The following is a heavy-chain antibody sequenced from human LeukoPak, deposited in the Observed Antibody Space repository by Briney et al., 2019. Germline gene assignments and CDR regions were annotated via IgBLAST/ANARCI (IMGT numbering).Heavy chain of an antibody. CDR3: ARAALEYYYGSGSHQDFDY. V-gene: IGHV1-18*01. CDR1: GYTFTSYG. Sequence: ASVKVSCNASGYTFTSYGISWVRQAPGQGLEWMGWISAYNGNTNYAQKLQGRVTMTTDTSTSTAYMELRSLRSDDTAVYYCARAALEYYYGSGSHQDFDYWGQGTLVTVSS. D-gene: IGHD3-10*01. J-gene: IGHJ4*02. CDR2: ISAYNGNT.